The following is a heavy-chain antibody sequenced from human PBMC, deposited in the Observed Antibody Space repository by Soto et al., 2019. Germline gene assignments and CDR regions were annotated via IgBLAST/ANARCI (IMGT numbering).Heavy chain of an antibody. V-gene: IGHV3-23*01. CDR2: ISGSGGST. CDR3: VFDQEWDQPHYFAF. D-gene: IGHD1-26*01. CDR1: GFTFSSYA. Sequence: GGSLRLSCAASGFTFSSYAMSWFRQAPGKGLEWVSAISGSGGSTYYADSVKGRFTISRDNSQNTLYLQMNSLVAEDTAVYYCVFDQEWDQPHYFAFCGQGTLVTVPS. J-gene: IGHJ4*02.